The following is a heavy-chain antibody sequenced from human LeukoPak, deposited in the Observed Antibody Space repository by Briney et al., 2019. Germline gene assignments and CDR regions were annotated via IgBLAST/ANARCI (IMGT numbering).Heavy chain of an antibody. D-gene: IGHD5-24*01. CDR1: GFTFSSYA. J-gene: IGHJ4*02. CDR3: ARDGEMATFQCYFDY. CDR2: ISYDGSNK. V-gene: IGHV3-30*04. Sequence: GGSLRLSCAASGFTFSSYAMHWVRQAPGKGLEWVAVISYDGSNKYYADSVKGRFTISRDNSKNTLYLQMNSLRAEDTAVYYCARDGEMATFQCYFDYWGQGTLVTVSS.